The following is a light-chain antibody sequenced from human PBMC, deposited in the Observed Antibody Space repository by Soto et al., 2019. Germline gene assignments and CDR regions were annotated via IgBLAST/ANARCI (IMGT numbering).Light chain of an antibody. CDR3: QQLDNFPLT. CDR1: QSVRND. Sequence: DIVMKNSPVTLSVRTRERATLSCRASQSVRNDLAWYQQKPGQAPRLLIYDASNRATGIPARFSGSGSGTDFTLTISSLQPEDFATYYCQQLDNFPLTFCHGTRLETK. CDR2: DAS. V-gene: IGKV3D-15*01. J-gene: IGKJ5*01.